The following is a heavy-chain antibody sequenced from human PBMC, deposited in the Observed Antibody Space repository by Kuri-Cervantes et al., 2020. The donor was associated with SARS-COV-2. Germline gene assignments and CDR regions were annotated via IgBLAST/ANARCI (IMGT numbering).Heavy chain of an antibody. CDR3: ASMPGATYYYYYMDV. Sequence: GGSLRLSCAASGFTFSNYAMTWVRQAPGKGLEWVSAISGWTASTYYADSAKGRFTVSRDNAKNSLFLQMNSLRAEDTAVYYCASMPGATYYYYYMDVWGKGTTVTVSS. J-gene: IGHJ6*03. D-gene: IGHD1-26*01. CDR2: ISGWTAST. V-gene: IGHV3-23*01. CDR1: GFTFSNYA.